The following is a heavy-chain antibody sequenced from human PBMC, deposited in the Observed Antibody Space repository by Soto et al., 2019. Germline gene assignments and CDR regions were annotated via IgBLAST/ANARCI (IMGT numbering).Heavy chain of an antibody. V-gene: IGHV1-69*13. CDR2: IIPIFGTT. CDR3: ASRGGRDYYDASGYV. CDR1: GGAFSNYA. Sequence: GASVKVSCKASGGAFSNYALSWVRQAPGQGLEWMGDIIPIFGTTNNAQKFQGRVTITADEATSTAYMELSSLRSEDTAGYYCASRGGRDYYDASGYVGGQGSLVTVSS. D-gene: IGHD3-22*01. J-gene: IGHJ1*01.